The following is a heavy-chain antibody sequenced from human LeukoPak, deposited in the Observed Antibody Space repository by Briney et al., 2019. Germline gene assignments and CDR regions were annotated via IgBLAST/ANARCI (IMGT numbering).Heavy chain of an antibody. CDR3: ARVKRNYDFWSGYYMLAPEDWYFDL. CDR2: IYTSGST. Sequence: SETLSLTCTVSGGSISSYYWSWIRQPAGKGLEWIGRIYTSGSTNYNPSLESRVTMSVDTSKNQFSLKLSSVTAADTAVYYCARVKRNYDFWSGYYMLAPEDWYFDLWGRGTLVTVSS. D-gene: IGHD3-3*01. CDR1: GGSISSYY. J-gene: IGHJ2*01. V-gene: IGHV4-4*07.